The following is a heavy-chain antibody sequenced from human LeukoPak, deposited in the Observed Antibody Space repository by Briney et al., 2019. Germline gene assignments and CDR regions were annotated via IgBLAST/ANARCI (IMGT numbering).Heavy chain of an antibody. J-gene: IGHJ5*02. Sequence: ASVKVSCKASGYTFTGYYMHWVRQAPGQGLEWMGWINPNSGGTNYAQKFQGRVTMTRDTSISTAYMELSRLRSDDTAVYYCARGLLAITTVRGVINSWFDPWGQGTLVTVSS. CDR1: GYTFTGYY. D-gene: IGHD3-10*01. CDR3: ARGLLAITTVRGVINSWFDP. CDR2: INPNSGGT. V-gene: IGHV1-2*02.